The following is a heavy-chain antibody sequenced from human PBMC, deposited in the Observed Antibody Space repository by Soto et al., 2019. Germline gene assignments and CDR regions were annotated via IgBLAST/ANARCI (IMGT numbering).Heavy chain of an antibody. CDR1: GGSISSSNW. Sequence: SETLSLTCAVSGGSISSSNWWSWVRQPPGKGLEWIGEIYHSGSTNYNPSLKSRDTTSVDKSKNQFSLKLSSVTAADTAVYYCARGRGYCSGGSCRSDYWGQGTLVTVS. J-gene: IGHJ4*02. D-gene: IGHD2-15*01. CDR3: ARGRGYCSGGSCRSDY. V-gene: IGHV4-4*02. CDR2: IYHSGST.